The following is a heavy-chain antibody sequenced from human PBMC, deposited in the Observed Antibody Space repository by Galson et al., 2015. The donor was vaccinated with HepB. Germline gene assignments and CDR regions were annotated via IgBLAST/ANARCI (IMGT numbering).Heavy chain of an antibody. CDR3: ARRYYYGSGSLYAFDI. CDR2: IYPGDSDT. D-gene: IGHD3-10*01. V-gene: IGHV5-51*01. Sequence: SGAEVKKPGESLKISCKGSGYSFTSYWIGWVRQMPGKGLEWMGIIYPGDSDTRYSPSFQGQVTISADKSISTAYLQWSSLKASDTAMYYCARRYYYGSGSLYAFDIWGQGTMVTVSS. J-gene: IGHJ3*02. CDR1: GYSFTSYW.